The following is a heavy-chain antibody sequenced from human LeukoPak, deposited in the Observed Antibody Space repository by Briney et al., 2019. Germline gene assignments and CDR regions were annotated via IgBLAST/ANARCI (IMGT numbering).Heavy chain of an antibody. Sequence: GGSLRLSCAASGFTVGSSDMSWVRQAPGKGLEWVSVIYSGGTTSYADSVKGRFTISRDNSKNTLYLQMNSLRAEDTAVYYCARDRRGYGGNFDYWGQGTLVTVSS. V-gene: IGHV3-66*01. D-gene: IGHD4-23*01. J-gene: IGHJ4*02. CDR3: ARDRRGYGGNFDY. CDR1: GFTVGSSD. CDR2: IYSGGTT.